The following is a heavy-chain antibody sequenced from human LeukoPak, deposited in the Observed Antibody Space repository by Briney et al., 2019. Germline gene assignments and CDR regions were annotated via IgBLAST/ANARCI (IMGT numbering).Heavy chain of an antibody. CDR1: GITLSNYG. D-gene: IGHD3-22*01. CDR2: ISYSGGRT. V-gene: IGHV3-23*01. Sequence: GGSLRLSCAVSGITLSNYGMSWVRQAPGKGLEWAAGISYSGGRTNYADSVKGRFTISRDNPKNTLYLQMNSLRAEDTAVYFCAKRGVVIRVILVGFHKEAYYFDSWGQGALVTVSS. J-gene: IGHJ4*02. CDR3: AKRGVVIRVILVGFHKEAYYFDS.